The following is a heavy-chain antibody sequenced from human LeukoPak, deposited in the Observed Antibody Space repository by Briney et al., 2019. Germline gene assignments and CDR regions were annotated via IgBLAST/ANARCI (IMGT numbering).Heavy chain of an antibody. Sequence: GGSLGLSCAASGFTFSNYWVHWVRQAPGKGLVWVSRINRDGSTTKYADSVKGRFTVSRDNAKNTLNLQMNSLRAEDTAVYYCARDKKSGESSEIDYWGQGTLVTVSS. CDR1: GFTFSNYW. J-gene: IGHJ4*02. CDR2: INRDGSTT. CDR3: ARDKKSGESSEIDY. D-gene: IGHD3-10*01. V-gene: IGHV3-74*03.